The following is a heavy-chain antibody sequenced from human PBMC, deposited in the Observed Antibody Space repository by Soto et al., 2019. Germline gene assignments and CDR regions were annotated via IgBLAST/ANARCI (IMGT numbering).Heavy chain of an antibody. Sequence: PSETLSLTCTVSGGSISSGGYYWSWIRQHPGKGLEWIGYIYYSGSTYYNPSLKSRVTISVDTSKNQFSLKLSSVTAADTAVYYCATVRPTVTTSGDWFDPWGQGTLVTVSS. CDR2: IYYSGST. CDR1: GGSISSGGYY. CDR3: ATVRPTVTTSGDWFDP. J-gene: IGHJ5*02. V-gene: IGHV4-31*03. D-gene: IGHD4-17*01.